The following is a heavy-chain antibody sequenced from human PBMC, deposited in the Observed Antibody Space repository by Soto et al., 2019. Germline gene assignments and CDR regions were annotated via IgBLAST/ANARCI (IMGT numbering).Heavy chain of an antibody. CDR2: INPNSGGT. D-gene: IGHD3-10*01. J-gene: IGHJ3*02. Sequence: QVPLVQSGAEVKKPGASVKVSCKASGYTFSGYDMHWVRQAPGQGLDWMGWINPNSGGTNYAQKFQGRVTMTRYTSISTAYMELIRLRSDDTAVYYCARDEFAFAIWGQGTMVTGSS. CDR1: GYTFSGYD. CDR3: ARDEFAFAI. V-gene: IGHV1-2*02.